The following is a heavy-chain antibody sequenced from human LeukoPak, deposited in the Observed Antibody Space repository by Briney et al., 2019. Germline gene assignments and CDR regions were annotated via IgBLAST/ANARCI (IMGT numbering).Heavy chain of an antibody. Sequence: SETLSLTCTVSGDSISSSSSYWGWIRQPPGEGLERIGSIYYSGSTYYNTSLKSRVTISVDTSKNQFSLRLNSVTAADTAVYYCARDLRYSSGWFDYWGQGTLVTVSS. CDR1: GDSISSSSSY. CDR2: IYYSGST. J-gene: IGHJ4*02. D-gene: IGHD6-19*01. V-gene: IGHV4-39*02. CDR3: ARDLRYSSGWFDY.